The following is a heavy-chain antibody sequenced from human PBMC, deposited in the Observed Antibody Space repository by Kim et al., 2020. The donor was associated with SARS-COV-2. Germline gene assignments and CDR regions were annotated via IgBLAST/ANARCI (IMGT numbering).Heavy chain of an antibody. J-gene: IGHJ4*02. CDR2: ISGSGGST. CDR1: GFTFSSYA. V-gene: IGHV3-23*01. Sequence: GGSLRLSCAASGFTFSSYAMSWVRQAPGKGLEWVSAISGSGGSTYYADSVKGRFTISRDNSKNTLYLQMNSLRAEDKAVYYCAKDRGGHIVVVTAMDYWGQGTLVTVSS. CDR3: AKDRGGHIVVVTAMDY. D-gene: IGHD2-21*02.